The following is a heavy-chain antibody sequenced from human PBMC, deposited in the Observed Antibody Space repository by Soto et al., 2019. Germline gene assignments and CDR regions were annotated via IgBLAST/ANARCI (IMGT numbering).Heavy chain of an antibody. CDR3: AKGFMTSGYYH. CDR1: GFTFTDYA. J-gene: IGHJ5*02. V-gene: IGHV3-23*01. CDR2: ISASGDFT. Sequence: PGGSLRLSCAASGFTFTDYAMNWVRQAPGKGLEWVSIISASGDFTYYSNSVKGRFTVSRDNSKNTLFLQMNSLRVEDTAVYYCAKGFMTSGYYHWGQGTLVTVSS. D-gene: IGHD3-22*01.